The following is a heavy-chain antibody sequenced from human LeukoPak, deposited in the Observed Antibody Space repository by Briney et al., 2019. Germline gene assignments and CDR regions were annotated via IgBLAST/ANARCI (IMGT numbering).Heavy chain of an antibody. V-gene: IGHV1-8*01. CDR3: ARGQVSYGSGSSDYYYGMDV. CDR1: GYTFTSYD. CDR2: MNPNSGNT. J-gene: IGHJ6*02. D-gene: IGHD3-10*01. Sequence: ASVKVSCKASGYTFTSYDINWVRQATGQGLEWMGWMNPNSGNTGYAQKFQGRVTMTRNTSISTAYMELSSLRSEDTAVYYCARGQVSYGSGSSDYYYGMDVWGQGTTVTVSS.